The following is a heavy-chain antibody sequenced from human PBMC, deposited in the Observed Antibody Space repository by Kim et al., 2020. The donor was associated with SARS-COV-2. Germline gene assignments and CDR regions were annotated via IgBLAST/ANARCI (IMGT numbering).Heavy chain of an antibody. D-gene: IGHD3-22*01. CDR3: ARDGSDSSGLDAFDI. Sequence: DSGKGRFTVSRDNAKNSLYLQMNSLRAEDTAVYYCARDGSDSSGLDAFDIWGQGTMVTVSS. J-gene: IGHJ3*02. V-gene: IGHV3-48*03.